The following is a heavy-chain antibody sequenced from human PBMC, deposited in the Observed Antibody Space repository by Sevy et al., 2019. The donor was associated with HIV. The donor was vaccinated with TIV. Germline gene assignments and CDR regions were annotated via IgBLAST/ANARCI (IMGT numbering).Heavy chain of an antibody. Sequence: ASVKVSCETSGYRFTDYYIHWVRQAPGQGLEWMGWINPNSDVTKSAKKFQDRVIMTKDTSISTVYMELRGLTFDDSAVYYCARAQEFCSTTTCYSALDHWGHGSLVTFSS. J-gene: IGHJ4*01. D-gene: IGHD2-2*02. V-gene: IGHV1-2*02. CDR2: INPNSDVT. CDR3: ARAQEFCSTTTCYSALDH. CDR1: GYRFTDYY.